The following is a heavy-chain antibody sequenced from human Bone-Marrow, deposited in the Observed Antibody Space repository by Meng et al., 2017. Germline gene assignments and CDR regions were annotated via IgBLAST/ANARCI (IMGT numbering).Heavy chain of an antibody. CDR2: IKSKTDGGTT. CDR3: TTDLPFTEGGVITT. V-gene: IGHV3-15*01. Sequence: EVQLVESGGGLVKPGGSLRLSCAASGFTFSNAWMSWVRQAPGKGLEWVGRIKSKTDGGTTDYAAPVKGRFTISRDDAKNTLYLQMNSLKTEDTAVYYCTTDLPFTEGGVITTWGQGTLVTVSS. CDR1: GFTFSNAW. D-gene: IGHD3-16*02. J-gene: IGHJ5*02.